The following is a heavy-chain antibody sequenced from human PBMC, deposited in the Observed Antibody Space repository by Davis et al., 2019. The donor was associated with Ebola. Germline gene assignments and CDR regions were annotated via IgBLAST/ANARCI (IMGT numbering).Heavy chain of an antibody. V-gene: IGHV4-34*01. Sequence: MPGGSLRLSCAVYGGSFSGYYWSWIRQPPGKGLEWIGEINHSGSTNYNPSLKSRVTISVDTSKNQFSLKLSSVTAADTAVYYCARQMLRYFDRLGFGYWGQGNLVTVSS. CDR3: ARQMLRYFDRLGFGY. CDR1: GGSFSGYY. CDR2: INHSGST. J-gene: IGHJ4*02. D-gene: IGHD3-9*01.